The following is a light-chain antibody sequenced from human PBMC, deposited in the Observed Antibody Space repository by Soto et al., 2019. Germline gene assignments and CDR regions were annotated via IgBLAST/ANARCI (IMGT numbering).Light chain of an antibody. J-gene: IGKJ4*01. CDR2: DTS. CDR1: QGIGDT. Sequence: EVVMTQSPATLSMSPGGGATLSCRASQGIGDTLAWYQHKPGQTPRLLIFDTSTRASGVPARLSGSSSGTEFSLIIHCLQSEDFAVYYCQRYNNWALTFGGGTKVDSK. V-gene: IGKV3-15*01. CDR3: QRYNNWALT.